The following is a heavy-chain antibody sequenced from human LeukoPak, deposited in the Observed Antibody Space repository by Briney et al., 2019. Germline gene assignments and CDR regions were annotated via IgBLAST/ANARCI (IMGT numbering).Heavy chain of an antibody. V-gene: IGHV1-69*04. CDR3: ARQDCTNGVCYWGWFDP. Sequence: SVKVSCKASGGTFSSYAISWVRQAPGQGLEWMGRIIPIFVITNYAQKFQGRVTITPDKSTSTAYMELSSLRSEDTAVYYCARQDCTNGVCYWGWFDPWGQGTLVTVSS. CDR1: GGTFSSYA. CDR2: IIPIFVIT. D-gene: IGHD2-8*01. J-gene: IGHJ5*02.